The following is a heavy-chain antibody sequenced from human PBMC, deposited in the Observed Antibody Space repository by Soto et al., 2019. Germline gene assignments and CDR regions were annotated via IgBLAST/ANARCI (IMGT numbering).Heavy chain of an antibody. D-gene: IGHD6-19*01. V-gene: IGHV4-4*02. Sequence: QVQLQELGPGLVKPSGTLSLTCSVSGGSIGSTYWWSWVRQPPGKGLEWIGEISHSGSTNYNPSLKSRVTISIDKSKNLFSLKLTSVTAADTAVYYCARLRYSSAWPDYWGQGTLVTVSS. CDR3: ARLRYSSAWPDY. J-gene: IGHJ4*02. CDR2: ISHSGST. CDR1: GGSIGSTYW.